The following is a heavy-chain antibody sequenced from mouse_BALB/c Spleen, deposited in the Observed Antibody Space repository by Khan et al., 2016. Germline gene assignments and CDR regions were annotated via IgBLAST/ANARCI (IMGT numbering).Heavy chain of an antibody. J-gene: IGHJ4*01. D-gene: IGHD1-1*01. CDR2: INTETGEP. CDR3: AISRGSSYDYYAMDY. CDR1: GYTFTDYS. V-gene: IGHV9-2-1*01. Sequence: QIQLVQSGPELKKPGETVKISCKASGYTFTDYSMHWVKQAPGKGLKWMGWINTETGEPTYADDFKGRFAFSLETSASTAYLQINNLKNEDTATYFSAISRGSSYDYYAMDYWGQGTSVTVSS.